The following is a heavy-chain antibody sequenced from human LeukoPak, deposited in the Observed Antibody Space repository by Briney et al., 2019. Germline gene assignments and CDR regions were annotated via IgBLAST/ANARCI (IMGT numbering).Heavy chain of an antibody. CDR2: IYYSGST. J-gene: IGHJ3*02. Sequence: SGTLSLTCTVSGGSISSGGYYWSWIRQHPGKGLEWIGYIYYSGSTYYNPSLKSRVTISVDTSKNQFSLKLSSVTAADTAVYYCAREPRAAAGAFDIWGQGTMVTVPS. CDR3: AREPRAAAGAFDI. V-gene: IGHV4-31*03. CDR1: GGSISSGGYY. D-gene: IGHD6-13*01.